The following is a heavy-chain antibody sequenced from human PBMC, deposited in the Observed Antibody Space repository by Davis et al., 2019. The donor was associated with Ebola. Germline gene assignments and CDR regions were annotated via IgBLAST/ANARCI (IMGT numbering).Heavy chain of an antibody. V-gene: IGHV1-46*01. CDR3: ARIASRRIAAAGSGVKAPVTPKSYYYYMDV. Sequence: ASVKVSCKASGYTFTSYDINWVRQATGQGLEWMGIINPSGGSTSYAQKFQGRVTMTRDTSTSTVYMELSSLRSEDTAVYYCARIASRRIAAAGSGVKAPVTPKSYYYYMDVWGKGTTVTVSS. CDR2: INPSGGST. CDR1: GYTFTSYD. D-gene: IGHD6-13*01. J-gene: IGHJ6*03.